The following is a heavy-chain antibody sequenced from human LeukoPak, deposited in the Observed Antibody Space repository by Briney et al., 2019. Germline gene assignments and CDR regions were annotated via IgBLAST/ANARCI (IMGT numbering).Heavy chain of an antibody. CDR1: GYTFTSYY. J-gene: IGHJ4*02. V-gene: IGHV1-46*01. CDR3: ARDRANYYDSSGYDFDY. D-gene: IGHD3-22*01. CDR2: INPSGGST. Sequence: ASVKVSCKASGYTFTSYYMHWVRQAPGQGLEWMGIINPSGGSTSYAQKFQGRVTMTRDTSTSTVYMEPSSLRSEDTAVYYCARDRANYYDSSGYDFDYWGQGTLVTVSS.